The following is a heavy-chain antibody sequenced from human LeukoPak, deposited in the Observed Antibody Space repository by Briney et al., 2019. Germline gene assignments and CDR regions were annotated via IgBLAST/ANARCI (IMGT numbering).Heavy chain of an antibody. V-gene: IGHV3-23*01. CDR3: AKAYYYGSGSYSAYYFDY. J-gene: IGHJ4*02. CDR1: GFTFSSYG. Sequence: PGGSLRLSCAASGFTFSSYGMSWVRQAPGKGLEWASAISGSGGSTYYADSVKGRFTISRDNSKYTLYLQMNSLRAEDTAVYYCAKAYYYGSGSYSAYYFDYWGQGTLVTVSS. CDR2: ISGSGGST. D-gene: IGHD3-10*01.